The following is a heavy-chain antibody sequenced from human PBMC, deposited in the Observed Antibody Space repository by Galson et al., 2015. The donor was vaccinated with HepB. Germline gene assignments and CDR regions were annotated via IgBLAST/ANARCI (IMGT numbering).Heavy chain of an antibody. V-gene: IGHV3-74*01. Sequence: SLRLSCAASGFTFSTYWMHWVRQAPGEGLVWVSRINRDGSITNYADSVQGRFTISRDNAKNTLYLQMNNLRAEDTAVYYCVRGGYFDYWGQGTLVTVSS. CDR3: VRGGYFDY. CDR1: GFTFSTYW. J-gene: IGHJ4*02. CDR2: INRDGSIT.